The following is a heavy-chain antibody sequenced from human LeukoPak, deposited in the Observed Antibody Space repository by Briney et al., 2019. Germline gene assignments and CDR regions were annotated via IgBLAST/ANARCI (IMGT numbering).Heavy chain of an antibody. D-gene: IGHD3-16*01. CDR3: ARLTFLNTGHEGEFDY. Sequence: PSETLSLTCTVSGVSISSSRYYWGWIRQPPGRGLEWIGTIYYSGSTFYNPSLKSRLSMSVDTSRNEFSLRLNSATAADTAVYFCARLTFLNTGHEGEFDYWGQGTLVTVSS. CDR1: GVSISSSRYY. J-gene: IGHJ4*02. V-gene: IGHV4-39*01. CDR2: IYYSGST.